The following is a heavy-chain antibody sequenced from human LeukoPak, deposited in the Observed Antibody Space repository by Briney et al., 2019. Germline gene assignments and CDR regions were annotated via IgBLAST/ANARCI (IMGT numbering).Heavy chain of an antibody. J-gene: IGHJ4*02. CDR3: ATSHGYFES. V-gene: IGHV4-59*01. Sequence: KPSETLSLTCSVSGGSISSNYRSWIRQPPGKGLEWIGYIYYNSGSTNYNPSLKSRVTISVDTSKNQVSLKLSSVTAADTAVYYCATSHGYFESWGQGTLVTVSS. CDR2: IYYNSGST. CDR1: GGSISSNY.